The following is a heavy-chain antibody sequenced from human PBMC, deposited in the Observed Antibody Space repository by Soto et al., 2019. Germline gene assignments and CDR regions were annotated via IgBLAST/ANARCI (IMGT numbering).Heavy chain of an antibody. V-gene: IGHV1-18*01. Sequence: GASVKVSCKASGYTFTSYGISWVRQAPGQGLAGMGWISAYNGNTNYAQKLQGRVTMTTDTSTSTAYMELRSLRSDDTAVYYCAREATYCSGGSCYSTRAFDIWGQGTMVTVSS. CDR2: ISAYNGNT. D-gene: IGHD2-15*01. CDR3: AREATYCSGGSCYSTRAFDI. CDR1: GYTFTSYG. J-gene: IGHJ3*02.